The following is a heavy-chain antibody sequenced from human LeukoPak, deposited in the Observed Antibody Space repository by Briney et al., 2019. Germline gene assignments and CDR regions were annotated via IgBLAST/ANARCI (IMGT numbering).Heavy chain of an antibody. V-gene: IGHV3-30-3*01. CDR2: ISYDGSNK. CDR1: GFTFSSYA. Sequence: SGGSLRLSCAASGFTFSSYAMHWVRQAPGKGLEWVAVISYDGSNKYYADSVKGRFTISRDNAKNTLYLQMNSLRADDTAVYYCARDLAGLDYWGQGTLVTVSS. CDR3: ARDLAGLDY. J-gene: IGHJ4*02. D-gene: IGHD6-13*01.